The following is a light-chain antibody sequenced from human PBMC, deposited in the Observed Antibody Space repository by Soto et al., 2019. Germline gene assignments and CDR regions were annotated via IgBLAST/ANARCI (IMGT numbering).Light chain of an antibody. Sequence: QSVLTQPPSASGSPGQSVTISGTGTSSDVGDYNFVSWFQQHPGKAPKLMIYEVSKRPSGVPDRLSGSKSGNTASLTVSGLQAEDEADYYCSSYAGSNNWVFGGGTKLTVL. J-gene: IGLJ3*02. CDR3: SSYAGSNNWV. CDR1: SSDVGDYNF. CDR2: EVS. V-gene: IGLV2-8*01.